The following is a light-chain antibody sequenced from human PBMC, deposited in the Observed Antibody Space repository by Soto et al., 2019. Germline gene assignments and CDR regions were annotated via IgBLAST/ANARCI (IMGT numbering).Light chain of an antibody. V-gene: IGKV3-15*01. Sequence: VRTQAPDTLSVSPWERATLSCRASQAINNNVAWYQLKDGQVPRLLIYGASTRAADVPARFSGSGSGTEFTLTISSLQPDDFATYYCQQYNSYSITIGQGTRLEI. CDR1: QAINNN. CDR2: GAS. J-gene: IGKJ5*01. CDR3: QQYNSYSIT.